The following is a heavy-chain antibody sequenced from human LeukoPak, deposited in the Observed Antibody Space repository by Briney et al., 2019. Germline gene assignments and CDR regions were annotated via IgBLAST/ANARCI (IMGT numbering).Heavy chain of an antibody. CDR2: IWSDGSNQ. J-gene: IGHJ4*02. V-gene: IGHV3-33*06. Sequence: GGSLRLSCAAAKFTFSHYVMHWVRQAPGKGLEWVAVIWSDGSNQYHADSVKGRFTISRDNSKNTVYLQMNSLRVEDTGVYYCAKDAQRGFDYSNSLEYWGQGILVTVSS. CDR3: AKDAQRGFDYSNSLEY. CDR1: KFTFSHYV. D-gene: IGHD4-11*01.